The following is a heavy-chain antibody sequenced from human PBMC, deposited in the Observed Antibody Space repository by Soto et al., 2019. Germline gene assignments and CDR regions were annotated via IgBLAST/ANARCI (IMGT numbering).Heavy chain of an antibody. CDR3: ARDGDYGGNSGYYYGMDV. D-gene: IGHD4-17*01. Sequence: QVQLVESGGGVVQPGGSLRLSCAASGFTFSRYGMHWVRQAPGKGLVWVAVRWYDGNNKYYADSVKGRFTISRDNSKNTLYLQMSSLRAEDTAVYYCARDGDYGGNSGYYYGMDVWGQGTTVIVSS. J-gene: IGHJ6*02. V-gene: IGHV3-33*01. CDR2: RWYDGNNK. CDR1: GFTFSRYG.